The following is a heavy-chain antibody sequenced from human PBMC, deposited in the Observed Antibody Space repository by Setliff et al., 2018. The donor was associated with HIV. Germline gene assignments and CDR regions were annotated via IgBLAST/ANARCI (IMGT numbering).Heavy chain of an antibody. Sequence: KPSETLSLTCAVYGGSFSGYYWSWMRQPPGKGLEWIGEINHSGSTTYNPSLKSGVIISVDTSKNQFSLKLRSVTAADTAVYYCGSIMVGGAMSYSYYYMDVWGKGTTVTVSS. D-gene: IGHD3-16*01. CDR2: INHSGST. J-gene: IGHJ6*03. CDR3: GSIMVGGAMSYSYYYMDV. V-gene: IGHV4-34*01. CDR1: GGSFSGYY.